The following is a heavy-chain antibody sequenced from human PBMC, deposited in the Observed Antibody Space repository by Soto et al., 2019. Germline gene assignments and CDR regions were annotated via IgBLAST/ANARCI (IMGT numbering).Heavy chain of an antibody. CDR2: ISAHNGNT. D-gene: IGHD1-1*01. J-gene: IGHJ4*02. CDR1: GYGFTTYG. Sequence: QVHLVQAGAEVKKPGASVKVSCKGSGYGFTTYGITWVRQAPGQGLEWMAWISAHNGNTNYAQKLQGRVTETRDTSTSTANMELRSPKSDDTAVYYCARGRYGDYWGQGALVTVSS. V-gene: IGHV1-18*01. CDR3: ARGRYGDY.